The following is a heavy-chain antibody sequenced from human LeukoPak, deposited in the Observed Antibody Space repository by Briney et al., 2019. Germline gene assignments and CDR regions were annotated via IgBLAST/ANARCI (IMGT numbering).Heavy chain of an antibody. D-gene: IGHD3-22*01. V-gene: IGHV3-23*01. J-gene: IGHJ4*02. CDR3: AKRGVVIRVILVGFHKEAYYFDS. CDR1: GITLSNYG. Sequence: GGSLRLSCAVSGITLSNYGMTWVRQAPGKGLEWVAGISDSGGKTNYADSVKGRFTISRDNPKNTLYLQMNSLRAEDTAMYFCAKRGVVIRVILVGFHKEAYYFDSWGQGALVTVSS. CDR2: ISDSGGKT.